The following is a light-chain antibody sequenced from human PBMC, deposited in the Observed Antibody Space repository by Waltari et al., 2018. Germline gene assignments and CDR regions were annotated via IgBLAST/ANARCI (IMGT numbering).Light chain of an antibody. V-gene: IGLV3-9*01. CDR3: QVRDSNTAV. J-gene: IGLJ7*01. CDR2: RDN. CDR1: NIGPKS. Sequence: SYDLTPPLSVSVALGQTPRITCGGNNIGPKSVHWYQQKPGQAPRLVIYRDNTRPSRIPERFSGSNSENTATLTISGAQAADEADYYCQVRDSNTAVFGGGTHLTVL.